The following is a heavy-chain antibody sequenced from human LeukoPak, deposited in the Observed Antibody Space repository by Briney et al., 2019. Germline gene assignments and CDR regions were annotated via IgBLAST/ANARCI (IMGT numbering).Heavy chain of an antibody. CDR3: ARVGGSSGWYGMWY. V-gene: IGHV4-39*07. Sequence: PSETLSLTCTVSGGSISSSSSYWGWIRQPPGKGLEWIGSIYYSGSTNYNPSLKSRVTISVDTSKNQFSLKLSSVTAADTAVYYCARVGGSSGWYGMWYWGQGTLVTVSS. D-gene: IGHD6-19*01. J-gene: IGHJ4*02. CDR1: GGSISSSSSY. CDR2: IYYSGST.